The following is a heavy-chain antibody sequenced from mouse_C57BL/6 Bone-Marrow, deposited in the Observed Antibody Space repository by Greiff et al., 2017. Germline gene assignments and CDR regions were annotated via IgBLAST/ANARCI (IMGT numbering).Heavy chain of an antibody. V-gene: IGHV5-6*01. Sequence: EVQGVESGGDLVKPGGSLKLSCAASGFTFSSYGMSWVRQTPDKRLEWVATISSGGSYTYYPDSVKGRFTISRDNAKNTLYLQMSSLKSEDTAMYYGARQGYYYGSDWYFDVWGTGTTVTVSA. CDR3: ARQGYYYGSDWYFDV. CDR2: ISSGGSYT. CDR1: GFTFSSYG. D-gene: IGHD1-1*01. J-gene: IGHJ1*03.